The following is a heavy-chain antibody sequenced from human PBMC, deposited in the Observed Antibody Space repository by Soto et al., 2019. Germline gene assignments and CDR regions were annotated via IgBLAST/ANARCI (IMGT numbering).Heavy chain of an antibody. D-gene: IGHD3-3*01. CDR2: INPATGAA. V-gene: IGHV1-2*02. CDR1: GYPVTAYY. J-gene: IGHJ3*02. CDR3: ARGGGVGVAGSAAFDM. Sequence: QLHLVQSGAVVKKPGASVTVSCSASGYPVTAYYMHWVRQAPGRGLGWMGGINPATGAAKYTKTFQGRVHMTRDTSTSTVFMELSGLTSEDTAVFYCARGGGVGVAGSAAFDMWGQGTLVTVSS.